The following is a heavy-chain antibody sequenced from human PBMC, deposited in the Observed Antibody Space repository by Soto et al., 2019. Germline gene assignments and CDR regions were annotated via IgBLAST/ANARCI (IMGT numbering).Heavy chain of an antibody. CDR3: ATTRGLAVGGSFDY. CDR2: FYDGNT. CDR1: GGSITRGSSY. D-gene: IGHD3-10*01. V-gene: IGHV4-39*01. J-gene: IGHJ4*02. Sequence: SETLSLTCIVSGGSITRGSSYWAWIRQPPGKGLEWVGTFYDGNTYHNPSLRSRITIAVDTSKNQFSLKLNSVAAADTAFYYCATTRGLAVGGSFDYWGQGMLVT.